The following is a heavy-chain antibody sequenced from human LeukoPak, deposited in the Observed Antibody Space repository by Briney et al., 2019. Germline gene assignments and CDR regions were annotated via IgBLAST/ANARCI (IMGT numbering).Heavy chain of an antibody. CDR1: VGSISSGGYS. V-gene: IGHV4-30-4*07. J-gene: IGHJ4*02. D-gene: IGHD5-18*01. Sequence: PSETLSLTCAVSVGSISSGGYSWSWIRQPPGKGLERIGYIYYSGSTYYSPSLKSRVTISLDTSKNQFSLKLSSVTAADTAVYYCARARATAPFFFDYWGQGTLVTVSS. CDR3: ARARATAPFFFDY. CDR2: IYYSGST.